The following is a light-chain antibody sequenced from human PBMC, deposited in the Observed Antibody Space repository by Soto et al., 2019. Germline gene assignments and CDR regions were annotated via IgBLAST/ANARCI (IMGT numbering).Light chain of an antibody. V-gene: IGKV3-15*01. J-gene: IGKJ1*01. CDR2: GAS. CDR3: QQYNNWPPVT. CDR1: QSVSSN. Sequence: EIVMTQSPATLSVSPGVRATLSCRASQSVSSNLAWYQQKPGQAPRLLIYGASTRATGIPARFSGSGTGTEFTLTISSLQSEDFAVYYCQQYNNWPPVTFGQGTKVEIK.